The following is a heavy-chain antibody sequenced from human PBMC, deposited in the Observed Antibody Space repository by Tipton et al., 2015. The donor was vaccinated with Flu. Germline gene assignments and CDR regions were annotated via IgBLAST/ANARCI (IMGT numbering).Heavy chain of an antibody. CDR3: ARESYSGNSGSFDY. CDR1: GFTVSSNY. CDR2: IYSGGST. V-gene: IGHV3-53*01. Sequence: VQLVQSGGGLIQPGGSLRLSCAASGFTVSSNYMSWVRQAPGKGLEWVSVIYSGGSTYYADSVKGRFTISRDNSKNTLYLQINSLRAEDTAVYYCARESYSGNSGSFDYWGQGTLVTVSS. J-gene: IGHJ4*02. D-gene: IGHD4-23*01.